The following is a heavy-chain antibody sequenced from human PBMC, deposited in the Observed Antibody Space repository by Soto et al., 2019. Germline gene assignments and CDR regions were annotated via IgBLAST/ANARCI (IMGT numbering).Heavy chain of an antibody. V-gene: IGHV4-59*08. CDR3: ASPKIAFYNWFDP. D-gene: IGHD3-3*02. CDR2: IYYSGST. CDR1: GGSIDTYY. J-gene: IGHJ5*02. Sequence: SETLSLTCTVSGGSIDTYYWSWIRQPPGKGLQWIGYIYYSGSTTYSPSLKSRVTISVDRSKNQFSLKLSSVTAADTAVYYCASPKIAFYNWFDPWGQGTLVTVSS.